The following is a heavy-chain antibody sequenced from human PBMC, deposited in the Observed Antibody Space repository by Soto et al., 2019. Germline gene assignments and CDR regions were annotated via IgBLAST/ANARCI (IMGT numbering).Heavy chain of an antibody. V-gene: IGHV3-23*01. CDR3: AKDDDFWSGYLVSYYYGMDV. Sequence: GGSLRLSCAASGFTFSSYAMSWVRQAPGKGLEWVSAISGSGGSTYYADSVKGRFTISRDNSKNTLYLQMNSLRAEDTAVYYCAKDDDFWSGYLVSYYYGMDVWGQGTTVTVSS. J-gene: IGHJ6*02. CDR2: ISGSGGST. D-gene: IGHD3-3*01. CDR1: GFTFSSYA.